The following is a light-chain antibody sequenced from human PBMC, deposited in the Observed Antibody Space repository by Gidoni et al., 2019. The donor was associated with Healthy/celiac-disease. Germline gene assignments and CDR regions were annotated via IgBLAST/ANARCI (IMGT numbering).Light chain of an antibody. J-gene: IGLJ2*01. V-gene: IGLV3-19*01. CDR2: GKN. CDR3: NSRDSSGNV. Sequence: SSELTQDPAVSVALGQTVRITCQGDSLRSYHASWYQQKPGQAPVLVIYGKNNRPSGIPDRFSGSSSGNTASLTITGAQAEDEADYYCNSRDSSGNVFGGGTKLTVL. CDR1: SLRSYH.